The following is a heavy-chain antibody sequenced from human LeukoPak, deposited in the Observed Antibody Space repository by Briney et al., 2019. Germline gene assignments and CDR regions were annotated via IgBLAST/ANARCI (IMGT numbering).Heavy chain of an antibody. CDR3: ARSLGKTVPTAWENWLDP. D-gene: IGHD2-2*01. V-gene: IGHV3-30-3*01. Sequence: GGPRSLSFEASGFVFSIFGFPGAARAPGKGLEGWAVFSFVGVNKYYADSVKGRFTLSRDNSKNTLFLQMDSLRPDDTAVYYCARSLGKTVPTAWENWLDPWGQGTLVTVSS. CDR2: FSFVGVNK. J-gene: IGHJ5*02. CDR1: GFVFSIFG.